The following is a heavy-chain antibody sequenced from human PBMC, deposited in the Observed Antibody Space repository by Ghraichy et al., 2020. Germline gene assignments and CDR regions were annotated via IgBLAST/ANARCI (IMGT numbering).Heavy chain of an antibody. CDR1: GGTFSSYT. Sequence: VKVSCKASGGTFSSYTFSWVRQAPGQGLEWMGRIIPILGIPNYAQKFQGRFTITADKSTSTAYMELSSLRSDDTAVYYCVSGNYYDSSGYKGYRYFDLWGRGTLVSVTS. CDR3: VSGNYYDSSGYKGYRYFDL. V-gene: IGHV1-69*02. D-gene: IGHD3-22*01. CDR2: IIPILGIP. J-gene: IGHJ2*01.